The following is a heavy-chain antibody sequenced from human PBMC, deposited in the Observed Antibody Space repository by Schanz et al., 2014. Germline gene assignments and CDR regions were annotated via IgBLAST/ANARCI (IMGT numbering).Heavy chain of an antibody. V-gene: IGHV4-59*08. D-gene: IGHD4-4*01. CDR2: VHSSGST. Sequence: QVQLQESGPGLVKPSETLSLTCTVSGGSIRGYYCSWIRQPPGKGLEWIGYVHSSGSTNYNSSLKGRVTISVDPPKNQFARKLSSVTAADTAVYYCARHLPGGYNNHGWFDPWGQGTLVTVSS. CDR1: GGSIRGYY. CDR3: ARHLPGGYNNHGWFDP. J-gene: IGHJ5*02.